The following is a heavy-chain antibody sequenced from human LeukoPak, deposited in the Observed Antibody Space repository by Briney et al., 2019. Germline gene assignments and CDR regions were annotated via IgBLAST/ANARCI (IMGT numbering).Heavy chain of an antibody. V-gene: IGHV4-59*11. CDR3: ARDRGDGVFDI. D-gene: IGHD4-17*01. Sequence: AETLSLTCAVSGGSISGPCWSWIRQPPGKGVEWIGYIYYSGTTNYNPSLKSRVTMSLDASKNQFSLNLSSVTAADTAVYYCARDRGDGVFDIWGQGTMVTVSS. J-gene: IGHJ3*02. CDR1: GGSISGPC. CDR2: IYYSGTT.